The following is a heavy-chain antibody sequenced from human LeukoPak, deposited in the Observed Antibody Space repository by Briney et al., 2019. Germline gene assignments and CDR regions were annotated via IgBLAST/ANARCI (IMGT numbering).Heavy chain of an antibody. J-gene: IGHJ6*02. V-gene: IGHV3-53*01. D-gene: IGHD3-16*01. CDR3: ARGWVEGYYYYGMDV. Sequence: PGGSLRLSCAASGFTVSSNYMSWVRQAPGKGLEWVSVIYSGGSTYYADSVKGRFTISRDNSKNTLYLQMNSLRAEDTAVYYCARGWVEGYYYYGMDVWGQGTTVTVS. CDR1: GFTVSSNY. CDR2: IYSGGST.